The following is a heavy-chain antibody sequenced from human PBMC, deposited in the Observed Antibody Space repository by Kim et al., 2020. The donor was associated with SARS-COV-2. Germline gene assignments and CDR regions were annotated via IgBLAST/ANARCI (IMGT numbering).Heavy chain of an antibody. J-gene: IGHJ5*02. CDR1: GYSFTSYW. D-gene: IGHD3-10*01. CDR2: IYPGDSDT. V-gene: IGHV5-51*01. Sequence: GESLQISCKGSGYSFTSYWIGWVRQMPGKGLEWMGIIYPGDSDTRYSPSFQGQVTISADKSISTAYLQWSSLKASDTAMYYCARLVSYYGSGTHLGNNWFDPWGQGTLVTVSS. CDR3: ARLVSYYGSGTHLGNNWFDP.